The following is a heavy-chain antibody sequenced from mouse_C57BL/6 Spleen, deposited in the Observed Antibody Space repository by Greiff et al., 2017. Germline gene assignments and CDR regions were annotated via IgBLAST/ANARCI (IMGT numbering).Heavy chain of an antibody. CDR2: IDPENGDT. D-gene: IGHD2-5*01. CDR3: TTGYSNYGY. CDR1: GFNIKDDY. V-gene: IGHV14-4*01. J-gene: IGHJ2*01. Sequence: VQLKQSGAELVRPGASVKLSCTASGFNIKDDYMHWVKQRPEQGLEWIGWIDPENGDTEYASKFQGKATITADTSSNTAYLQLSSLTSEDTAVYYCTTGYSNYGYWGQGTTLTVSS.